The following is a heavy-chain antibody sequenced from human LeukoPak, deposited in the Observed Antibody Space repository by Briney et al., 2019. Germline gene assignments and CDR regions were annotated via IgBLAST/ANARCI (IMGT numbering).Heavy chain of an antibody. CDR2: IWYDGSNK. CDR1: GFTFSSYG. Sequence: GGSLRLSCAASGFTFSSYGMHWVRKAPGKGLEWVAVIWYDGSNKYYADSVKGRFTISRDNSKNTLYLQIHSLRAEDTSVYYCARDRMAVADPFDYWGQGNLVTVSS. J-gene: IGHJ4*02. V-gene: IGHV3-33*01. D-gene: IGHD6-19*01. CDR3: ARDRMAVADPFDY.